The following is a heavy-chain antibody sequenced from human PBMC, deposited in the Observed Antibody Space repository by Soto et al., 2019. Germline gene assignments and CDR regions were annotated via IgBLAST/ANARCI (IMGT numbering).Heavy chain of an antibody. CDR2: ITDTGGDA. D-gene: IGHD3-10*01. CDR1: GLTFGSRA. Sequence: GGSLRLSCVASGLTFGSRAMTWVRQAPGEGLQWVSTITDTGGDAKYADSVRGRFVISRDNSKKTLYLQMTSLTAEDSAMYYCARGSTDSYPGSRIFDFWGRGTLVTVSS. CDR3: ARGSTDSYPGSRIFDF. V-gene: IGHV3-23*01. J-gene: IGHJ4*02.